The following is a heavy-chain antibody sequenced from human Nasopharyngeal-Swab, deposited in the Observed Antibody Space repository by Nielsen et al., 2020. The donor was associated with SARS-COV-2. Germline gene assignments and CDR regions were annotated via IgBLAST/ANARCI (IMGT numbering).Heavy chain of an antibody. Sequence: SLKISCAASGFTFDDYAMHWVRQAPGKGLEWVSGISWNSGSIGYADSVKGRFTISRDNAKNSLYLQMNSLRAEDTALYYCAKNYSPTMYSAFDIWGQGTMVTVSS. J-gene: IGHJ3*02. CDR1: GFTFDDYA. D-gene: IGHD1-26*01. CDR2: ISWNSGSI. V-gene: IGHV3-9*01. CDR3: AKNYSPTMYSAFDI.